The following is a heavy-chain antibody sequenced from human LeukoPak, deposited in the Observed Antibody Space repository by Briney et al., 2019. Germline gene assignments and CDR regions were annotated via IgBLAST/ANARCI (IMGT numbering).Heavy chain of an antibody. J-gene: IGHJ3*02. D-gene: IGHD3-22*01. V-gene: IGHV4-39*01. CDR2: MYYSGST. Sequence: SETLSLTCNVSGGSISSSSYYWGWIRQPPGKGLEWIGSMYYSGSTYYNPSLKSRVTISVDTSKKQFSLELSSVTAADTAVYYCASTYYYDSSGSIGGAFDIWGQGTVVTVSS. CDR3: ASTYYYDSSGSIGGAFDI. CDR1: GGSISSSSYY.